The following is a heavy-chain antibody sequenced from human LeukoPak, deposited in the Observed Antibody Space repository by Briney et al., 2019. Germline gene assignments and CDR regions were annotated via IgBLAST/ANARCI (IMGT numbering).Heavy chain of an antibody. V-gene: IGHV4-59*01. CDR1: GGSISSYY. J-gene: IGHJ4*02. CDR2: ISYSGST. D-gene: IGHD6-13*01. CDR3: ARLYSSSLGRVFDY. Sequence: SETLSLTCTVSGGSISSYYWSGIQQPPGKGLEWIGYISYSGSTNYNPSLKSRVTISVDTSKNQFSLKLSSVTAADTAIYYCARLYSSSLGRVFDYWGQGTLVTVSS.